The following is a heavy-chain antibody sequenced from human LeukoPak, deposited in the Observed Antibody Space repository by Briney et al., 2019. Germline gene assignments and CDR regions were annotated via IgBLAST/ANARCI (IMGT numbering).Heavy chain of an antibody. Sequence: ASVKVSCKASGYTFTGYTMHWVRQAPGQGLEWMGWINPNSGGTNYAQKFQGRVTMTRGTSISTVYMELSRLRSDDTAVYYCARNVVVAATYQGYWGQGTLVIVSS. D-gene: IGHD2-15*01. J-gene: IGHJ4*02. CDR2: INPNSGGT. V-gene: IGHV1-2*02. CDR1: GYTFTGYT. CDR3: ARNVVVAATYQGY.